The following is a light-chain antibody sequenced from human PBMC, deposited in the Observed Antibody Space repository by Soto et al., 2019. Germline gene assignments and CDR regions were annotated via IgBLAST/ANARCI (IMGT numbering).Light chain of an antibody. CDR3: QQYGSSPPYT. Sequence: EIVLTQSPGTLSLSPGERATISCRASQSVSSSYLAWYQKKPGQAPRLLIYGASSRATGIPDRFSGSGSGTEFTLTISRLEPDDFAVYYCQQYGSSPPYTFGQGTKLEIK. CDR2: GAS. V-gene: IGKV3-20*01. CDR1: QSVSSSY. J-gene: IGKJ2*01.